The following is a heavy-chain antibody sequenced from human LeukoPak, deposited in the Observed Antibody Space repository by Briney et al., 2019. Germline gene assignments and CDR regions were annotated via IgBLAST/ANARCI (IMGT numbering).Heavy chain of an antibody. J-gene: IGHJ4*02. V-gene: IGHV3-53*01. CDR3: AKEGDYYGSGSQDY. D-gene: IGHD3-10*01. CDR1: GFTVSSNY. Sequence: GGSLRLSCAASGFTVSSNYMSWVRQAPGKGLEWVSVIYSGGSTYYADSVKGRFTISRDNSKNTLYLQMNSLRAEVTAVYYCAKEGDYYGSGSQDYWGQGTLVTVSS. CDR2: IYSGGST.